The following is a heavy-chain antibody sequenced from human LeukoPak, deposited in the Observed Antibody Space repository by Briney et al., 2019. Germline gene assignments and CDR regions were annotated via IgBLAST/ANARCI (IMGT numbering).Heavy chain of an antibody. Sequence: PGGSLRLSCAASGFTFSSYAMSWVRQAPGKGLEWVSAISGSGGSTYYADSVKGRFTISRDNSKNTLYLQMNSLRGDDIGVYYCAKSFDFSNGHSPILTPFDYWGQGTLVSVSS. CDR3: AKSFDFSNGHSPILTPFDY. CDR2: ISGSGGST. D-gene: IGHD3-3*01. J-gene: IGHJ4*02. V-gene: IGHV3-23*01. CDR1: GFTFSSYA.